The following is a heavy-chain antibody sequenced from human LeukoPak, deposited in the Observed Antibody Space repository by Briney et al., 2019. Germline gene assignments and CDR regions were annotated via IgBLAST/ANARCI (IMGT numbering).Heavy chain of an antibody. CDR2: LSYDGGNE. CDR1: GFTFSSYA. Sequence: GGSLRLSCAASGFTFSSYAMHWVRQAPGKGLEWVAVLSYDGGNEYYADSVKGRFTISRDNSKNTLYLQMNSLRAEDTAVYYCAKEIFGYFENAFDIWGQGTMVTVSS. V-gene: IGHV3-30-3*01. CDR3: AKEIFGYFENAFDI. J-gene: IGHJ3*02. D-gene: IGHD3-9*01.